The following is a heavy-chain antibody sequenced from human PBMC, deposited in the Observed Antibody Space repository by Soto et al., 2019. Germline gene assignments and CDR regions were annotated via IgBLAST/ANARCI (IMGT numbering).Heavy chain of an antibody. D-gene: IGHD3-10*01. CDR2: INAGNGNT. CDR1: GYSFTTYA. CDR3: ARLLSFGELTLGS. V-gene: IGHV1-3*01. J-gene: IGHJ5*02. Sequence: QVQLVQSGAEVKKPGASVKVSCKASGYSFTTYAIHWVRQAPGQRFEWIGWINAGNGNTKYSQKFQGRVTITRYTSATTTYMELSSLRSEDTAVYYCARLLSFGELTLGSWGQGSLVTVSS.